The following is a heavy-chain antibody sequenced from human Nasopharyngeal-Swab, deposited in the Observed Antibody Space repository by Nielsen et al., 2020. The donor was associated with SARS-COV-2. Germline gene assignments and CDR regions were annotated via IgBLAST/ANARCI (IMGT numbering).Heavy chain of an antibody. D-gene: IGHD3-10*01. V-gene: IGHV1-58*02. J-gene: IGHJ4*02. Sequence: SVQAPCKASGFTFTSSAMQWVRQARGQRLEWIGWIVVGSGNTNYAQKFQERVTITRDMSTSTAYMELSSLRSEDTAVYYCAEGHVWSFDYWGQGTLVTVSS. CDR2: IVVGSGNT. CDR1: GFTFTSSA. CDR3: AEGHVWSFDY.